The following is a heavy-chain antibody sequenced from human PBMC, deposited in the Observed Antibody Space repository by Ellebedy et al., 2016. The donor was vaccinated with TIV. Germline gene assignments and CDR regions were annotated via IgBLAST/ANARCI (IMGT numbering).Heavy chain of an antibody. D-gene: IGHD2-21*01. Sequence: GESLKISCAASGFTFSSYDMHWVRQGTGKGLEWVSAIGTAGDTYYPGSVKGRFTISRENAKNSLYLQLTSLSAEATAVYYCARVRFGDTAVDYWGQGTLVTVSS. CDR3: ARVRFGDTAVDY. J-gene: IGHJ4*03. V-gene: IGHV3-13*01. CDR1: GFTFSSYD. CDR2: IGTAGDT.